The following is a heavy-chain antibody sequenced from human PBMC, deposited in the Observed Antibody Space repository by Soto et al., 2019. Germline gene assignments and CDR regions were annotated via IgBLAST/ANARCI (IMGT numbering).Heavy chain of an antibody. Sequence: QVHLVQSRAEVKKPGASVKVSCKGSGYAFTTYGITWVRQAPGQGLEWMGWISAPNGNTNYAQKLQGRVTVTRDTSTSQAYMELRSLRSDDTAVYYCARGRYGEYWGQGALVTVSS. D-gene: IGHD3-10*01. CDR2: ISAPNGNT. V-gene: IGHV1-18*01. CDR1: GYAFTTYG. CDR3: ARGRYGEY. J-gene: IGHJ4*02.